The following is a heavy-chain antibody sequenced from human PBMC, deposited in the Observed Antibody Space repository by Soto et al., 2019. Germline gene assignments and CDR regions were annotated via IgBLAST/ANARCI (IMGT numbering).Heavy chain of an antibody. Sequence: QVQLQQWGAGLLKPSETLSLTCAVFGGSVNSGNYYWSWIRQPPGKGLEWIGEMSHSGGTPFNPSLKSRVTISVGTSKNQFSLKMSSVTAADTALYYCARVERGTATTVVDAFDIWGPGTMVTVSS. V-gene: IGHV4-34*01. CDR1: GGSVNSGNYY. J-gene: IGHJ3*02. CDR3: ARVERGTATTVVDAFDI. D-gene: IGHD1-1*01. CDR2: MSHSGGT.